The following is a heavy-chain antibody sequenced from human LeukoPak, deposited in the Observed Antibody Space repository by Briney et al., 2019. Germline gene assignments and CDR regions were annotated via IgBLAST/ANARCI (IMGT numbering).Heavy chain of an antibody. V-gene: IGHV1-2*02. CDR1: GYTFTGYY. J-gene: IGHJ4*02. Sequence: GASVKVSCKASGYTFTGYYMHWVRQAPGQGLEWMGWINPNSGGTNYAQKFQGRVTMTRDTSISTAYMELSRLRSDDTAVYYCARASSGYDSYFDYWGQGTLVTVSS. CDR2: INPNSGGT. D-gene: IGHD5-12*01. CDR3: ARASSGYDSYFDY.